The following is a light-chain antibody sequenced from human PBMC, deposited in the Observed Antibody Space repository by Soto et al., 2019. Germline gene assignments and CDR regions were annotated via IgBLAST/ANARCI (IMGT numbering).Light chain of an antibody. CDR3: QQYDTSPPVYT. CDR1: QSVSSNY. J-gene: IGKJ2*01. V-gene: IGKV3-20*01. Sequence: DIVLTQSPGTLSLSPGERATLSCRASQSVSSNYLAWYQQKPGQAPRLLMYGASSRATGIPDRFSGSGSGTDFTITISRLEPEDFAVYYCQQYDTSPPVYTFGQGTKLEIK. CDR2: GAS.